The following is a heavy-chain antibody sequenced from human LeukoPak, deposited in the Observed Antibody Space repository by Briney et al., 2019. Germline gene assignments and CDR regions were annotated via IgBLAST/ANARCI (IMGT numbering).Heavy chain of an antibody. D-gene: IGHD1-14*01. CDR1: GFTFSSYA. Sequence: GGPLRLSCAASGFTFSSYAMSWVRQAPGKGLEWVSTISGSGDNTFYADSVKDRFTISRDNSKNTLYLQMDSLRAEDTAVYYCAKNSNRAFDIWGQGTMVTVSS. J-gene: IGHJ3*02. CDR3: AKNSNRAFDI. CDR2: ISGSGDNT. V-gene: IGHV3-23*01.